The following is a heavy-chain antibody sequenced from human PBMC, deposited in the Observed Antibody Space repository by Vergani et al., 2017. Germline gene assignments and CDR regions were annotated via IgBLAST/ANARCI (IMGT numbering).Heavy chain of an antibody. Sequence: QVQLVQSGGGVVQPGGPLRLSCVAFGFTFNRYGMQWVRQAPGKGLEWVAYVLFDGSNEYYADSVKGRFIVSRDNSNDALYLQMNSLRTDDTAVYYCARDLAYCHEGSCALWGQGSVVTVSS. J-gene: IGHJ4*02. CDR3: ARDLAYCHEGSCAL. V-gene: IGHV3-30*02. D-gene: IGHD2-15*01. CDR2: VLFDGSNE. CDR1: GFTFNRYG.